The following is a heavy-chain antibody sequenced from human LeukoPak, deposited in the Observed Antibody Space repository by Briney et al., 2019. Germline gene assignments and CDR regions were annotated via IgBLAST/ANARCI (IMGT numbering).Heavy chain of an antibody. J-gene: IGHJ4*02. V-gene: IGHV3-43*01. CDR1: GFTFDDYT. CDR2: ISWDGGSR. D-gene: IGHD1-26*01. Sequence: GGSLRLSCAASGFTFDDYTIHWVRQAPGKGLEWVSLISWDGGSRYYADSVMGRFTISRDNSKNSLYLQMNSLRIEDTALYYCAKESDGGSFDIDYWGQGTLVTVSS. CDR3: AKESDGGSFDIDY.